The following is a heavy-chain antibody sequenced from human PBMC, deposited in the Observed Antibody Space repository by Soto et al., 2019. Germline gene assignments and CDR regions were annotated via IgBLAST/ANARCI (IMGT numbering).Heavy chain of an antibody. CDR2: IYYSGST. CDR1: GGTIRSGGYC. CDR3: ARDLLRSGYQY. V-gene: IGHV4-31*03. Sequence: SETLSLTCTVSGGTIRSGGYCWSWIRQHPGKGLEWIGYIYYSGSTYYNPSLKSRVTISVDTSKNQFSLKLSSVTAADTAVYYCARDLLRSGYQYWGQGTLVTVSS. D-gene: IGHD3-22*01. J-gene: IGHJ4*02.